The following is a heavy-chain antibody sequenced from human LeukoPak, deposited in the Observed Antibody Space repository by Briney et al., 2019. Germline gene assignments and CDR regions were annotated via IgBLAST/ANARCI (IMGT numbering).Heavy chain of an antibody. Sequence: AVKVTCKSPGDTFSSYANCRVRLAHGQGLEWMGRTIPILGIAKYAQKFQGRLTITADTSTSTAYMELTNLRSDDTAVHYCESQFLLPFDYWGRGTLVTVSS. D-gene: IGHD3-22*01. CDR3: ESQFLLPFDY. CDR2: TIPILGIA. CDR1: GDTFSSYA. J-gene: IGHJ4*02. V-gene: IGHV1-69*04.